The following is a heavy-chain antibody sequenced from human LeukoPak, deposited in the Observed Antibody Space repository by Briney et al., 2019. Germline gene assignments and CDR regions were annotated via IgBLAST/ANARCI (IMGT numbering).Heavy chain of an antibody. D-gene: IGHD6-13*01. CDR3: ARAYSSSSNNWFDP. V-gene: IGHV3-21*01. CDR2: ISSSSSYI. CDR1: GFTFSSYS. Sequence: PGGSLRLSCAASGFTFSSYSMNWVRQAPGKGLEWVSSISSSSSYIYYADSVKGRFTISRDNAKNSLYLQMNSLRAEDTAVYHCARAYSSSSNNWFDPWGQGTLVTVSS. J-gene: IGHJ5*02.